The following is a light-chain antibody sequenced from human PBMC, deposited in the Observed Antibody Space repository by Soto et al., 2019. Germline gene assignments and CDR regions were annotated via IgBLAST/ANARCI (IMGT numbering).Light chain of an antibody. CDR1: QSVSSY. Sequence: EIVLTQSPATLSLSPGQRATLSCRASQSVSSYLAWYQQRPGQAPRLLIYDASNRATGIPARFSGSGSGTDFTLTISSLEHDDFEVYYCQQRNNWGGTLGGGTKVDIK. CDR2: DAS. CDR3: QQRNNWGGT. J-gene: IGKJ4*01. V-gene: IGKV3-11*01.